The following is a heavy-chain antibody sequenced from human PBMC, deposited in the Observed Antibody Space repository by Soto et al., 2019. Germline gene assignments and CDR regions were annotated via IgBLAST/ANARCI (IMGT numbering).Heavy chain of an antibody. V-gene: IGHV5-51*01. D-gene: IGHD6-6*01. CDR1: GYIISQYW. Sequence: LKVSRQSCGYIISQYWLGCVSQMPGKGLEWMGTIYPGDSDTRYSPSFQGQVTISADKSITTAYLQWRSLKASDTAIYYCVVYSSSSGRHFDYWGQGTLVTVSS. CDR3: VVYSSSSGRHFDY. J-gene: IGHJ4*02. CDR2: IYPGDSDT.